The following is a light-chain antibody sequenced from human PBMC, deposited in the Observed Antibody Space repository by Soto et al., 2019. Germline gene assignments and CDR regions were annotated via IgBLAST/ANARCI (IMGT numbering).Light chain of an antibody. J-gene: IGLJ2*01. CDR1: SSNIGSNT. CDR2: SNN. CDR3: AAWDDSLNGL. V-gene: IGLV1-44*01. Sequence: QSVLTQPPSASGTPGQTVTISCSGSSSNIGSNTVNWYQQLPGTAPKLLIYSNNQRPSGVPDRFSGSKSGTSASLAISGLQSVDEADYYCAAWDDSLNGLFGGGTKVTV.